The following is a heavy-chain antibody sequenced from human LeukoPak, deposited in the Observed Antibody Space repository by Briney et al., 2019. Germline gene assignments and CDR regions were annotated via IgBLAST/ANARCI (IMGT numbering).Heavy chain of an antibody. D-gene: IGHD3-22*01. V-gene: IGHV3-11*01. Sequence: GGSLRLSCAASGFTFSDYYMSWIRQAPGKGLEWVSYISSSGSTIYYADSVRGRFTISRDNAKNSLYLQMNSLRAEDTAVYYCARDQDYYDSSGVDYWGQGTLVTVSS. CDR3: ARDQDYYDSSGVDY. J-gene: IGHJ4*02. CDR1: GFTFSDYY. CDR2: ISSSGSTI.